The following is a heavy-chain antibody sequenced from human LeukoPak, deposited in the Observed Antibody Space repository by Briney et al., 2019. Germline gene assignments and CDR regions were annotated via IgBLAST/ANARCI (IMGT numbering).Heavy chain of an antibody. D-gene: IGHD6-6*01. CDR1: GGSISSYY. CDR3: ARDQSIAARPGYYYMDV. CDR2: IYYSGST. Sequence: SETLSLTCTVSGGSISSYYWSWIRQPPGKGLEWIGYIYYSGSTNYNPSLKSRVTISVDTPKNQFSLKLSSVTAADTAVYYCARDQSIAARPGYYYMDVWGKGTTVTVSS. V-gene: IGHV4-59*01. J-gene: IGHJ6*03.